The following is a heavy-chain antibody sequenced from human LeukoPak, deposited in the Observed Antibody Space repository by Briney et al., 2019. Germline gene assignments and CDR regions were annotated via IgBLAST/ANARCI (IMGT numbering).Heavy chain of an antibody. D-gene: IGHD6-19*01. J-gene: IGHJ4*02. CDR3: ARDYSSGWYGY. CDR1: GYTFTSYY. Sequence: ASVKVSCKASGYTFTSYYMHWVRQAPGQGLEWMGIINPSGGSTSYAQKFRGRVTMTRDTSTSTVYMELSSLRSEDTAVYYCARDYSSGWYGYWGQGTLVTVSS. CDR2: INPSGGST. V-gene: IGHV1-46*01.